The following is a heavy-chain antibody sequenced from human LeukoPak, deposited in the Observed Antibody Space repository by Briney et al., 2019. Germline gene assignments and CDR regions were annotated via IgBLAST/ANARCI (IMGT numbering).Heavy chain of an antibody. D-gene: IGHD3-10*01. Sequence: ASVTVSFKVSGYTLTELSMHWVRQAPGKGLEWMGGFDPEDGETIYAQKFQGRVTMTEDTSTDTAYMELSSLRSEDTAVYYCATDYKRPPYYYYYGMDVWGQGTTVTVSS. J-gene: IGHJ6*02. CDR2: FDPEDGET. CDR1: GYTLTELS. CDR3: ATDYKRPPYYYYYGMDV. V-gene: IGHV1-24*01.